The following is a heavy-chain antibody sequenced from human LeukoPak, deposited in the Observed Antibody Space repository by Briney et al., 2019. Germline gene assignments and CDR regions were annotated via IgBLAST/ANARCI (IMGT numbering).Heavy chain of an antibody. CDR3: AREVEYTSMYYFDY. CDR1: GFTFSSYW. Sequence: PGGSLRLSCAASGFTFSSYWMHWVRQSPGKGPMWVSRIHVDGNSTIYADSVKGRFTISRDNAENTLYLQMHSLRAEDTAVYYCAREVEYTSMYYFDYWGQGNLVTVSS. CDR2: IHVDGNST. V-gene: IGHV3-74*01. J-gene: IGHJ4*02. D-gene: IGHD2-21*01.